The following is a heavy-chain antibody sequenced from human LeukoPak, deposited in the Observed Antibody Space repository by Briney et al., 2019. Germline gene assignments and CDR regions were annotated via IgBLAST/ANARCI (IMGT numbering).Heavy chain of an antibody. CDR2: ISYDGSNK. CDR3: ARDRITIFGVVSTSYFDY. J-gene: IGHJ4*02. D-gene: IGHD3-3*01. Sequence: GGSLRLSCAASGFTFSSYGMHWVRQAPGKGLEWVAVISYDGSNKYYADSVKGRFTISRDNSKNTLYLQMNSLRAEDTAVYYCARDRITIFGVVSTSYFDYWGQGTLVTVSS. V-gene: IGHV3-30*03. CDR1: GFTFSSYG.